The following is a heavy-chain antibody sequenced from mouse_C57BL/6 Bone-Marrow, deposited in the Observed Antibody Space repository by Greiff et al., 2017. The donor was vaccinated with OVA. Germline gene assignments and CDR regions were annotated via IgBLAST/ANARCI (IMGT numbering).Heavy chain of an antibody. CDR2: ISSGGSYT. CDR3: ARRGRPHYFDY. Sequence: EVHLVESGGDLVKPGGSLKLSCAASGFTFSSYGMSWVRQTPDKRLEWVATISSGGSYTYYPDSVKGRFTISRDNAKNTLYLQMSSLKSEDTAMYYCARRGRPHYFDYWGQGTTLTVSS. J-gene: IGHJ2*01. CDR1: GFTFSSYG. V-gene: IGHV5-6*01.